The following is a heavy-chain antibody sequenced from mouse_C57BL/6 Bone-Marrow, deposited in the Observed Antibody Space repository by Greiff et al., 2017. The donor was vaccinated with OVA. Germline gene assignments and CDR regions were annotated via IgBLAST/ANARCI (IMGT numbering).Heavy chain of an antibody. CDR3: ARGGCYAMDY. CDR1: GYTFTSYW. V-gene: IGHV1-50*01. Sequence: QVQLQQPGAELVKPGASVKLSCKASGYTFTSYWMQWVKQRPGQGLEWIGEIDPSDSYTNYNQKFKGKATLTVDTSSSTAYMQLRSLTSEASAVYYCARGGCYAMDYWGQGTTVTVSS. J-gene: IGHJ4*01. D-gene: IGHD1-1*02. CDR2: IDPSDSYT.